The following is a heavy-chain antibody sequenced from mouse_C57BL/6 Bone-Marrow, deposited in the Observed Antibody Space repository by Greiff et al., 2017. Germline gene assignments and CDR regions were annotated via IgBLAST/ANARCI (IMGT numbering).Heavy chain of an antibody. D-gene: IGHD2-14*01. CDR3: TTWGYSGSMDS. CDR2: IDPENGDT. J-gene: IGHJ4*01. V-gene: IGHV14-4*01. Sequence: EVQLQESGAELVRPGASVKLSCTASGFNIKDDYMHWVKQRPEQGLEWIGWIDPENGDTEYASKFQGKATITADTSSNTAYLQLSSLTSEDTAVYYCTTWGYSGSMDSWGQGTSVTVSS. CDR1: GFNIKDDY.